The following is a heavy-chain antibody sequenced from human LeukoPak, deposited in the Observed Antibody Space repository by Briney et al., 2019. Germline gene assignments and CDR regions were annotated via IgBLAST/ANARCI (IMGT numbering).Heavy chain of an antibody. CDR2: INHSGST. CDR1: GGSFSGYY. CDR3: ARGSPAVIAAASNWFDP. V-gene: IGHV4-34*01. Sequence: PSETLSLTCAVYGGSFSGYYWSWIRQPPGKGLEWIGEINHSGSTNYNPSLKSRVTISVDTSKNQFSLKLSSVTAADTAVYYCARGSPAVIAAASNWFDPWGQGTLVTVSS. D-gene: IGHD6-13*01. J-gene: IGHJ5*02.